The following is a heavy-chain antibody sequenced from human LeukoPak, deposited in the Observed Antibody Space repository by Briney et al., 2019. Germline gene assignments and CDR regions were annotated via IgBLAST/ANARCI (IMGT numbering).Heavy chain of an antibody. D-gene: IGHD5-18*01. CDR1: GYSISSGYY. Sequence: SETLSLTCAVSGYSISSGYYWGWIRQPPGKGLEWIGSIYHSGSTYYNPSLKSRVTISVDTSKNQFSLKLSSVTAADTAVYYCVRDTTTDYWGPGTLVTVSS. CDR3: VRDTTTDY. J-gene: IGHJ4*02. CDR2: IYHSGST. V-gene: IGHV4-38-2*01.